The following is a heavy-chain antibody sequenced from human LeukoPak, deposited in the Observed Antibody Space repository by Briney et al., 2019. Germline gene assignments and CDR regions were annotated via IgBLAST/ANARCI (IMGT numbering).Heavy chain of an antibody. CDR3: AKDSYSNYGRADY. D-gene: IGHD4-11*01. CDR2: ISYDGSNK. Sequence: PGRSLRLSCAASGFTFSSYGMHWVRQAPGKGLEWVAVISYDGSNKYYADSVKGRFTISRDNSKNTLYLQMNSLRAEDTAVYYCAKDSYSNYGRADYWGQGTLVTVSS. CDR1: GFTFSSYG. V-gene: IGHV3-30*18. J-gene: IGHJ4*02.